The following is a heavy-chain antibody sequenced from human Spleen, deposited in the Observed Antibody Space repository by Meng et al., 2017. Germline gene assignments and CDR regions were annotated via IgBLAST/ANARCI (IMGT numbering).Heavy chain of an antibody. CDR2: IIPILDSP. V-gene: IGHV1-69*13. Sequence: SVKVSCKASGGTFRSDGISWVRQAPGQGLEWMGGIIPILDSPHYAQKFQGRVTIIADESTNTAYMGLRSLRSDDTAVYYCARGGIRPLTGGMDVWGQGTTVTVSS. CDR3: ARGGIRPLTGGMDV. CDR1: GGTFRSDG. J-gene: IGHJ6*02. D-gene: IGHD3-16*01.